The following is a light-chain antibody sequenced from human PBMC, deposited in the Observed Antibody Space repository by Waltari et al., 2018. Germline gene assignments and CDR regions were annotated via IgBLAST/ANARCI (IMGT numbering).Light chain of an antibody. CDR2: KAS. CDR1: QSVSGW. J-gene: IGKJ1*01. CDR3: QQYSSSWT. V-gene: IGKV1-5*03. Sequence: DIQMTQSPSTLSASVGDRVTISCRASQSVSGWLAWYQQKPGKAPKLLICKASVLQSGVPSRFSGSGSGTEFTLTISSLQPDDFATYYCQQYSSSWTFGQGTKVEI.